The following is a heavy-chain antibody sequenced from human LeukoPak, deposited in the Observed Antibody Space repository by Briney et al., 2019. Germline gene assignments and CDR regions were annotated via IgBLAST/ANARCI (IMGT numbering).Heavy chain of an antibody. V-gene: IGHV3-7*01. Sequence: GGSLRLSCAASGFTFSRYWMSWVRQAPGKGLEWVANVKQDGSEKYYVDSVKGRFTISRDNAKNSLYLQMNSLRAEDTAVYYCASDRDYYDSSGYLFDYWGQGTLVTVSS. J-gene: IGHJ4*02. CDR2: VKQDGSEK. CDR3: ASDRDYYDSSGYLFDY. D-gene: IGHD3-22*01. CDR1: GFTFSRYW.